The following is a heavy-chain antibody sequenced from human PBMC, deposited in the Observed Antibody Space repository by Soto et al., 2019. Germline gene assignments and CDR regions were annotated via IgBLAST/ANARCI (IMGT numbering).Heavy chain of an antibody. CDR3: ARSRMGKKSSGYYYFDY. J-gene: IGHJ4*02. CDR2: IIPIFGTA. CDR1: GGTFSSYA. V-gene: IGHV1-69*13. D-gene: IGHD3-22*01. Sequence: ASVKVSCKASGGTFSSYAISWVRQAPGQGLEWMGGIIPIFGTANYAQKFQGRVTITADESTSTAYMELSSLRSEDTAVYYCARSRMGKKSSGYYYFDYWGQGTLVTVSS.